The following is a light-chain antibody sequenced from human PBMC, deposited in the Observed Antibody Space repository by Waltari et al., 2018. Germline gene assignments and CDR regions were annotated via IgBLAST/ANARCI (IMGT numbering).Light chain of an antibody. CDR3: QTGGHGTWV. J-gene: IGLJ3*02. CDR1: SGHSSNV. V-gene: IGLV4-69*01. Sequence: QLVLTQSPSASASLGASVKLTCTLSSGHSSNVIAWHQQQPEKGPRYLMKVKSDGSHGKGDKIPDRFSGSSSGAEHYLTISSLQSEDEADYYCQTGGHGTWVFGGGTKLTVL. CDR2: VKSDGSH.